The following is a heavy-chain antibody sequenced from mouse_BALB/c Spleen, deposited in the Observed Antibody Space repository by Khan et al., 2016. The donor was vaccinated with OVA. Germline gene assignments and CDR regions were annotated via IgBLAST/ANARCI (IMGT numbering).Heavy chain of an antibody. CDR1: GFTIKDYY. CDR2: IDPENGNT. Sequence: IQLVQSGAELVRPGALVKLSCKASGFTIKDYYMYWVKQRPEEGLEWIGWIDPENGNTIYDPKFQGKASITADTPSNTAYLQLSSLTSEDTAVYYCVRRGYGNYWCAYWGQGTLVTVSA. D-gene: IGHD2-1*01. V-gene: IGHV14-1*02. CDR3: VRRGYGNYWCAY. J-gene: IGHJ3*01.